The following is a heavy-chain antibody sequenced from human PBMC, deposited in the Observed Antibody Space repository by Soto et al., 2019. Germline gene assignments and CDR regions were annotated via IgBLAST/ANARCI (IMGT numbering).Heavy chain of an antibody. CDR2: IYYSGST. CDR3: AREEGIAVAGTVYYYGMDV. D-gene: IGHD6-19*01. Sequence: SETLSLTCTVSGCSISSYYWSWIRQPPGKGLEWIGYIYYSGSTNYNPSLKSRGTISVDTSKNQFSLKLSSVTAADPAVYYCAREEGIAVAGTVYYYGMDVWGHGTTVTVSS. CDR1: GCSISSYY. V-gene: IGHV4-59*01. J-gene: IGHJ6*02.